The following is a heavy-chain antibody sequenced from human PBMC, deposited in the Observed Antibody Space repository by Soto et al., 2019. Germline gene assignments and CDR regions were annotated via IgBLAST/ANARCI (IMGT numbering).Heavy chain of an antibody. CDR1: GGSISSSY. D-gene: IGHD3-10*01. J-gene: IGHJ4*02. CDR3: ARDQATMVRGVGNFDY. V-gene: IGHV4-59*01. Sequence: KPSETLSLTCTVSGGSISSSYWSWIRQPPGKGLEWIGYIDYNGVTIYNPSLRSRVTISLDTSKNQFSLKLSSVTAADTAVYYCARDQATMVRGVGNFDYWGQGTLVTVSS. CDR2: IDYNGVT.